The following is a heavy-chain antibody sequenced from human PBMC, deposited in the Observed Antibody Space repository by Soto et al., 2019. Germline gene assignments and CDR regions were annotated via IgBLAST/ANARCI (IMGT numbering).Heavy chain of an antibody. CDR2: IYYSGST. V-gene: IGHV4-59*01. CDR3: ERARSGETTAMYYYYGMDV. D-gene: IGHD4-17*01. Sequence: SETLSLTCTVSGGSISSYYWSWIRQPPGKGLEWIGYIYYSGSTNYNPSLKSRVTISVDTSKNQFSLKLTSVTAADTAEYYCERARSGETTAMYYYYGMDVWGQGTTVTVSS. CDR1: GGSISSYY. J-gene: IGHJ6*02.